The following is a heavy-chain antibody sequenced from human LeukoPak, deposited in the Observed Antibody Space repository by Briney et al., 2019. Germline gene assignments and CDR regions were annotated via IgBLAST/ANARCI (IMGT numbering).Heavy chain of an antibody. Sequence: PGGSLRLSCAASGFTFSSYSMNWVRQAPGKGLEWVSSISSSSSYIYYAGSVKGRFTISRDNAKNSLYLQMNSLRAEDTAVYYCARDLRLWFGDWGQGTLVTVSS. CDR1: GFTFSSYS. J-gene: IGHJ4*02. CDR2: ISSSSSYI. V-gene: IGHV3-21*01. D-gene: IGHD3-10*01. CDR3: ARDLRLWFGD.